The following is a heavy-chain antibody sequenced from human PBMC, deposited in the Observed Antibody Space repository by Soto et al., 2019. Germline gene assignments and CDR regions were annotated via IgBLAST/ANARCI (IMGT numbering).Heavy chain of an antibody. CDR2: IRSKAYGGTT. CDR3: TRGRGYCTNGVCSPHY. J-gene: IGHJ4*02. CDR1: GFTFGDYA. V-gene: IGHV3-49*04. D-gene: IGHD2-8*01. Sequence: PGGSLRLSCTASGFTFGDYAMSWVRQAPGKGLEWVGFIRSKAYGGTTEYAASVKGRFTISRDDSKSIAYLQMNSLKTEDTAMYYCTRGRGYCTNGVCSPHYWGQGTLVTVSS.